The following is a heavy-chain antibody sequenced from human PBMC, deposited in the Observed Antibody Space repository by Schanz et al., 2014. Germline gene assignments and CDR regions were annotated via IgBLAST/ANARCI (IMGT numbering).Heavy chain of an antibody. CDR1: GFTFSSYA. V-gene: IGHV3-23*01. CDR2: ISASGGST. Sequence: DVQLLESGGGLVQPGGSLRLSCAASGFTFSSYAMSWVRQAPGKGLEWVSTISASGGSTYYADSVKGRFTISRDNSKNILYQQRNSLRAEDTAVYYCAKARRKSNCSGGRCFHYSYYGMDVWGQGTTVTVSS. J-gene: IGHJ6*02. CDR3: AKARRKSNCSGGRCFHYSYYGMDV. D-gene: IGHD2-15*01.